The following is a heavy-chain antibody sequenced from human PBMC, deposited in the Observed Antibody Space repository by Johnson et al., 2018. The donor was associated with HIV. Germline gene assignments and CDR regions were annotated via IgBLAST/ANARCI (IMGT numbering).Heavy chain of an antibody. CDR2: ISWISGNI. Sequence: VQLVESGGGLVQPGRSLRLSCAASGFTFDDYAMHWVRQAPGKGLEWVSGISWISGNIGYADSVKGRFTISRDYAKNSLYLQMNSLRAEDTAVYYCARDWDAFDIWGQGTMVTVSS. J-gene: IGHJ3*02. CDR3: ARDWDAFDI. V-gene: IGHV3-9*01. CDR1: GFTFDDYA.